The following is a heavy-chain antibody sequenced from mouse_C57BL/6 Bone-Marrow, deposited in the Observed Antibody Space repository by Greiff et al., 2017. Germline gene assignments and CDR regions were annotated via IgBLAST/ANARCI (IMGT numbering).Heavy chain of an antibody. Sequence: VQLKESGAELVRPGASVKLSCTASGFNIKDDYMHWVKQRPEQGLEWIGWIDPENGDTEYASKFQGKATITADTSSNTAYLQLSSLTSEDTAVYYCTTYYYGSSSYWGQGTTLTVSS. V-gene: IGHV14-4*01. CDR2: IDPENGDT. CDR1: GFNIKDDY. J-gene: IGHJ2*01. CDR3: TTYYYGSSSY. D-gene: IGHD1-1*01.